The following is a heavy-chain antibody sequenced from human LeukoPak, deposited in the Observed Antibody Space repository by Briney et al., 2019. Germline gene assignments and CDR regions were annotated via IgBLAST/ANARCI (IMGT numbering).Heavy chain of an antibody. D-gene: IGHD3-10*01. J-gene: IGHJ5*02. Sequence: SETLSLTCTVSGGSISSYYWSWIRQPPGKGLEWIGEINHSGSTNYNPSLKSRVTISVDTSKNQFSLKLSSVTAADTAVYYCARQGSRRRFGGDNWFDPWGQGTLVTVSS. CDR1: GGSISSYY. V-gene: IGHV4-34*01. CDR2: INHSGST. CDR3: ARQGSRRRFGGDNWFDP.